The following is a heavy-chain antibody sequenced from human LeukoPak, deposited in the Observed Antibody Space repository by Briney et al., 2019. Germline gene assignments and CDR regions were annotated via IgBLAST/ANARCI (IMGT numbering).Heavy chain of an antibody. D-gene: IGHD3-22*01. V-gene: IGHV4-4*07. CDR3: ARALGYYYDSSGYDAFDI. CDR1: GGSISSYY. J-gene: IGHJ3*02. CDR2: IYTSGST. Sequence: SETLTLPCTVSGGSISSYYWSWIRQPAGKGLEWIGRIYTSGSTNYNPSLKSRVTMSVDTSKNQFSLKLSSVTAADTAVYYCARALGYYYDSSGYDAFDIWGQGTMVTVSS.